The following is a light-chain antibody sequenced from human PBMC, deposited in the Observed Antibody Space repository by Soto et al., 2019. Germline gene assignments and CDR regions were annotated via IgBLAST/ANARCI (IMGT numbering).Light chain of an antibody. V-gene: IGKV1-13*02. CDR1: QGISSA. CDR2: DAS. J-gene: IGKJ3*01. Sequence: AIQLTQSPSSLSASVGDRVTITCRASQGISSALAWYQQKPGKAPKLLIYDASSLESGVPSRFSGSGSGTEFTLTISSLQPEDFATYYCQQFNSYTVTFGPGTKVDIK. CDR3: QQFNSYTVT.